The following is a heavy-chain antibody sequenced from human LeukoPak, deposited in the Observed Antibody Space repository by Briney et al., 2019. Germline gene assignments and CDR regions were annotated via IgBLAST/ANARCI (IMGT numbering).Heavy chain of an antibody. CDR3: ARVFHSSGYYVWLTFDY. J-gene: IGHJ4*02. V-gene: IGHV3-7*01. Sequence: GGSLRLSCAASGFTFSSYWMSWVRQAPGKGLEWVANIKQDGSEKYYVDSVKGRFTISRDNAKNSLYLQMNSLRAEDTAVYYCARVFHSSGYYVWLTFDYWGQGTLVTVSS. D-gene: IGHD3-22*01. CDR2: IKQDGSEK. CDR1: GFTFSSYW.